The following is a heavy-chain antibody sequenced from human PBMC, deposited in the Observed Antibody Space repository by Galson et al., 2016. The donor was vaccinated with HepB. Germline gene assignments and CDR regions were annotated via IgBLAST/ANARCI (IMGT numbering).Heavy chain of an antibody. CDR3: VHLGTIGYGLD. D-gene: IGHD5-18*01. J-gene: IGHJ4*02. CDR2: IYWDDDK. CDR1: GFSLRTSGVS. V-gene: IGHV2-5*02. Sequence: PALVKPTQTLTLTCTFSGFSLRTSGVSVGWIRQPPGKALEWLALIYWDDDKRYSPSLKSRLTITKDTSKNQVVLTMTNMDPVDTGTYYCVHLGTIGYGLDWGQGTLVTVSS.